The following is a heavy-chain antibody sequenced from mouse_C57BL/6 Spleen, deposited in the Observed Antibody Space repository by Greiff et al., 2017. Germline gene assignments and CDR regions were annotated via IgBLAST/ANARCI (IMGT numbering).Heavy chain of an antibody. CDR2: IDPENGDT. D-gene: IGHD2-1*01. CDR3: TRGNEPYWYCDV. J-gene: IGHJ1*03. V-gene: IGHV14-4*01. CDR1: GFNIKDDY. Sequence: EVQLQQSGAELVRPGASVKLSCTASGFNIKDDYMHWVKQRPEQGLEWIGWIDPENGDTEYASKFQGKATITADTSSNTAYLQLSSLTSEDTAVYYCTRGNEPYWYCDVWGTGTTVTVSS.